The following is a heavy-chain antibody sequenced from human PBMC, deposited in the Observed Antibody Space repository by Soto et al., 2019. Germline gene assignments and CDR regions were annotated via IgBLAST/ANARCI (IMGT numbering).Heavy chain of an antibody. V-gene: IGHV1-2*02. CDR1: GYTFTGYY. D-gene: IGHD3-22*01. CDR3: VRGCSVTMIVGMKRCWWV. CDR2: INPNSGGT. Sequence: ASVKVSCKASGYTFTGYYMHWVRQAPGQGLEWMGWINPNSGGTNYAQKFQGRVTMTRDTSISTAYMELSRLRSDDTAVYYCVRGCSVTMIVGMKRCWWVWGQGTTVTVSS. J-gene: IGHJ6*02.